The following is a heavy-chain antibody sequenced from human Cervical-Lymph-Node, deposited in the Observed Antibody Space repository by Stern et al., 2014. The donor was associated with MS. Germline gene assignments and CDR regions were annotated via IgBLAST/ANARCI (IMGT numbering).Heavy chain of an antibody. D-gene: IGHD6-13*01. CDR3: ASAYSSSHYYFDY. V-gene: IGHV3-33*01. CDR2: IWYDGSNP. CDR1: GFSFSRYA. Sequence: VQLVESGGGVVQPGRSLRLSCAAAGFSFSRYAMHRVRQAPGKGREWVALIWYDGSNPYYADSVTGRFTISRDNFKNTLYLQMNSLRAEDTAVYYCASAYSSSHYYFDYWGQGTLVTVSS. J-gene: IGHJ4*02.